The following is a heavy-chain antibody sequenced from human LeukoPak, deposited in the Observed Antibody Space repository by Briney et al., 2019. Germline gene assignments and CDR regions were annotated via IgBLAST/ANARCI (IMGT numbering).Heavy chain of an antibody. CDR2: ISNSGST. Sequence: ETLSLTCTVSGGSISSYYWSWIRQPPGEGLEWIGYISNSGSTNYNPSLKSRVTTSVDTSKNQLSLKMSYVTAADTAVYHCVRLQPNTGEWAFDIWGQGTMVSVSS. CDR3: VRLQPNTGEWAFDI. J-gene: IGHJ3*02. CDR1: GGSISSYY. V-gene: IGHV4-59*01. D-gene: IGHD1-1*01.